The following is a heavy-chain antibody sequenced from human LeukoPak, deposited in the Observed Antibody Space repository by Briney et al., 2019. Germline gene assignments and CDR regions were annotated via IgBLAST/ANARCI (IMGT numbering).Heavy chain of an antibody. J-gene: IGHJ6*03. D-gene: IGHD7-27*01. CDR2: ISSNGGST. V-gene: IGHV3-64*01. CDR3: ARGRGAPTNRDFYFYYYMDV. CDR1: GFTFSSYG. Sequence: GGSLRLSCAASGFTFSSYGMSWVRQAPGKGLEYVSAISSNGGSTYYANSVKGRFTISRYNSKNTLYLQMGSLRAEDMAVYYCARGRGAPTNRDFYFYYYMDVWGKGTRVTVSS.